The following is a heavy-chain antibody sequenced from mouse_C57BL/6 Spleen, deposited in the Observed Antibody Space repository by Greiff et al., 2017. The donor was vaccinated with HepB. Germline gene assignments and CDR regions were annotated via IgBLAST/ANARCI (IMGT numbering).Heavy chain of an antibody. Sequence: QVQLQQSGAELVKPGASVKLSCKASGYTFTSYWMHWVKQRPGQGLEWIGYINPSSGYTKYNQKFKDKATLTVDESSSTAYMQLRSLTYEDSAVDDCGRMSNAVVASDDLDYWGQGTTVTVSA. D-gene: IGHD1-1*01. CDR3: GRMSNAVVASDDLDY. J-gene: IGHJ2*01. CDR2: INPSSGYT. V-gene: IGHV1-7*01. CDR1: GYTFTSYW.